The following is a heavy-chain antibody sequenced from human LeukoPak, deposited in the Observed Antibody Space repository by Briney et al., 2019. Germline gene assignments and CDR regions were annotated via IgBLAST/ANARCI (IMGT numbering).Heavy chain of an antibody. J-gene: IGHJ4*02. Sequence: GGSLRLSCAASGFSFSTYGMHWVRQAPGKGLEWVALIWNAGTNTYYADSVKGRFTISRDNSKNTLYLQMNSLRAEDAAVYYCARDEGDYEPFDYWGQGTLVTVSS. D-gene: IGHD4-17*01. CDR1: GFSFSTYG. CDR3: ARDEGDYEPFDY. CDR2: IWNAGTNT. V-gene: IGHV3-33*01.